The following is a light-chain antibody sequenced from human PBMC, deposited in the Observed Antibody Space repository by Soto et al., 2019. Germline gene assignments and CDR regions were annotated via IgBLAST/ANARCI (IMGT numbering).Light chain of an antibody. J-gene: IGKJ1*01. CDR2: WAS. Sequence: DIVMTQSPDSLAVSLGERATINCKSSQSGLYSSNNKNYLAWYQQKPGQPPKLLIYWASTRESGVPDRFSGSGSGTDFTITISRLQAEDVAVYYCQQYYRPWTFGQGTKVEIK. CDR1: QSGLYSSNNKNY. CDR3: QQYYRPWT. V-gene: IGKV4-1*01.